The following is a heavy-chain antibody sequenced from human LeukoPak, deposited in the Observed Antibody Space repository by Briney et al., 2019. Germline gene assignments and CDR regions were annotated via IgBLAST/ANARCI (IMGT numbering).Heavy chain of an antibody. CDR1: GYTFTGYY. D-gene: IGHD3-3*01. Sequence: ASVKVSCKASGYTFTGYYMHWVRQAPGQGLEWMGWINPNSGGTNYAQKFQGRVTMTRDTSISTAYMELSRLRSDDTAVYYCARVEYDFWSAVGDWFDPWGQGTLVTVSS. CDR3: ARVEYDFWSAVGDWFDP. J-gene: IGHJ5*02. V-gene: IGHV1-2*02. CDR2: INPNSGGT.